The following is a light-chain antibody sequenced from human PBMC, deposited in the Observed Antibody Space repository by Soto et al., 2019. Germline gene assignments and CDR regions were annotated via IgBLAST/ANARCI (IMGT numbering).Light chain of an antibody. V-gene: IGKV3-15*01. CDR3: QQYNNWPPWT. J-gene: IGKJ1*01. Sequence: EIVLTQSPGTLSLSPGERATLSCRSSQSVSSNYLAWYQQKPGQAPRLLMYDASSRATGIPARFSGSGSGKEFTLTISSLQPEDFAVYYCQQYNNWPPWTFGQGTKVDIK. CDR2: DAS. CDR1: QSVSSN.